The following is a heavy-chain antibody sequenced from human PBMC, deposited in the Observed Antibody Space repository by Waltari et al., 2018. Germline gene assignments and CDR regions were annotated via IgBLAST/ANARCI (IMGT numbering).Heavy chain of an antibody. CDR3: ARHESAHYGGFDS. Sequence: QVQLQESGPGLVKPSATLSLTCAVPGASLTRASSWGWIRQPPGKGLEWIGYVYHFGNSSYNPSLKSRVTMSVDTSKRQFSLNLSSVTAADTAVYYCARHESAHYGGFDSWGRGTLVTVSA. V-gene: IGHV4-38-2*01. CDR2: VYHFGNS. D-gene: IGHD4-17*01. CDR1: GASLTRASS. J-gene: IGHJ4*02.